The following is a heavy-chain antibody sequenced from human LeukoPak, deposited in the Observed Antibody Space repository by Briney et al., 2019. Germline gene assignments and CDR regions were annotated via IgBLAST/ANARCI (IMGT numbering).Heavy chain of an antibody. Sequence: ASVKVSXKASGYTFTGYYMHWVRQAPGQGLEWMGWINPNSGGTNYAQKFQGRVTMTRDTSISTAYMELSRLRSDDTAVYYCAREQWLVRGGGSGWFDPWGQGTLVTVSS. V-gene: IGHV1-2*02. D-gene: IGHD6-19*01. CDR1: GYTFTGYY. CDR2: INPNSGGT. J-gene: IGHJ5*02. CDR3: AREQWLVRGGGSGWFDP.